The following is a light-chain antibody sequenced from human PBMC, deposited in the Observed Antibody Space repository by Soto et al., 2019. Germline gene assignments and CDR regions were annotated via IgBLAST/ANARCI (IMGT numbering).Light chain of an antibody. CDR1: SSDVGSHNL. CDR2: EVT. CDR3: RSYTRSTTYV. J-gene: IGLJ1*01. Sequence: QSVLTQPASVSGSPGQSITISCAGTSSDVGSHNLVSWYQHHPGKAPKLLIYEVTDRPSGVSDRFSGSKSGNTASLTISGLRAEDEADYYCRSYTRSTTYVFGNGTKGTV. V-gene: IGLV2-14*02.